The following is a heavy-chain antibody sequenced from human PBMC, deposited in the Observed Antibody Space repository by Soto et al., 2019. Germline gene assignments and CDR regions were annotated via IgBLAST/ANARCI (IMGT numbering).Heavy chain of an antibody. J-gene: IGHJ4*02. CDR1: GYTFTSYA. CDR2: INAGNGNT. D-gene: IGHD4-17*01. V-gene: IGHV1-3*01. CDR3: ARSPDDYGDLDY. Sequence: ASVKASCKAPGYTFTSYAMHWLRQAPGQRLEWMGWINAGNGNTKYSQKFQGRVTITRDTSASTAYMELSSLRSEDTAVYYCARSPDDYGDLDYWGQGTLVTVSS.